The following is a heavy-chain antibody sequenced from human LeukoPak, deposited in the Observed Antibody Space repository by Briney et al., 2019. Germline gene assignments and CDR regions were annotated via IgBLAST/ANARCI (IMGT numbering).Heavy chain of an antibody. D-gene: IGHD1-14*01. CDR2: MNSNSDNA. J-gene: IGHJ4*02. CDR1: GYPFTSYD. V-gene: IGHV1-8*01. CDR3: ARRTGNHYGPFDY. Sequence: ASVTVSCTASGYPFTSYDINWVRQATGQGLEWMGWMNSNSDNAGYTEKFQGRVTITRNTSISTVYMELSSLRSEDTAVYFCARRTGNHYGPFDYWGQGTLVTVSS.